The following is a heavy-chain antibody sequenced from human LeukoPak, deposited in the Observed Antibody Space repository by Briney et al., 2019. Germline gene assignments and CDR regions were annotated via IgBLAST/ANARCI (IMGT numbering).Heavy chain of an antibody. Sequence: ASVKVSCKASGYTFTDYYMHWVRQAPGQGLEWVGWINPNNGGTKYAQKFQGRVTMTRDTSISTAYMDLSGLRSDDTVVYYCARDNYGSGSYYKYWGQGTLVTVSS. CDR3: ARDNYGSGSYYKY. CDR2: INPNNGGT. D-gene: IGHD3-10*01. V-gene: IGHV1-2*02. J-gene: IGHJ4*02. CDR1: GYTFTDYY.